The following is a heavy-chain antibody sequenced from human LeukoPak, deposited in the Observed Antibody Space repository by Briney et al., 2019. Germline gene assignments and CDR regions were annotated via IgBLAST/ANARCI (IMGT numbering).Heavy chain of an antibody. V-gene: IGHV3-53*01. Sequence: GGSLRLSCAASGFTVSSNYMSWVRQAPGKGLEWVSVIYSGGSTYYADSVKGRFTISRDNAKNSLYLQMNSLRAEDTAVYYCASDILTGYPYFDYWGQGTLVTVSS. D-gene: IGHD3-9*01. CDR1: GFTVSSNY. CDR2: IYSGGST. CDR3: ASDILTGYPYFDY. J-gene: IGHJ4*02.